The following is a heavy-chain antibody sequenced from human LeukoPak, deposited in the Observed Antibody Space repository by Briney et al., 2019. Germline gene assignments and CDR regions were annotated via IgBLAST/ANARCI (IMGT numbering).Heavy chain of an antibody. D-gene: IGHD3-9*01. J-gene: IGHJ4*02. Sequence: GGSLRLYCAASGFIFSNYAMYWVRQAPGRELEWVSAISGRSDNTYYADSVKGRFTLSRDSSKNTLYLQMNSLRADDTAVYYCAKWGDYDVLTGYYVSDFWGQGTLVTVSS. CDR2: ISGRSDNT. V-gene: IGHV3-23*01. CDR3: AKWGDYDVLTGYYVSDF. CDR1: GFIFSNYA.